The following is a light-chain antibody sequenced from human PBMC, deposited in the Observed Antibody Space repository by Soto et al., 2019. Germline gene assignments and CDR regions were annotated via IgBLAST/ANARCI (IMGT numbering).Light chain of an antibody. J-gene: IGKJ4*01. V-gene: IGKV4-1*01. CDR2: CAS. CDR3: QQYYSTPS. Sequence: DIVMTQSPDSLAVSLGERATINCKSSQSVLYSSNNKNYLAWYQQKPGQPPKLLIYCASTRESGVPDRFSGSGSGTDFTITISSPQAEDVAVYYCQQYYSTPSFGGGTKVEIK. CDR1: QSVLYSSNNKNY.